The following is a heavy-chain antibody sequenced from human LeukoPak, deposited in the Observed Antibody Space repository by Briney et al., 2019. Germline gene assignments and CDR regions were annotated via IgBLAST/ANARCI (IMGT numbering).Heavy chain of an antibody. V-gene: IGHV3-21*01. J-gene: IGHJ4*02. CDR3: AIRDGGHFDY. CDR1: GFTFSSYS. Sequence: GGSLRLSCAASGFTFSSYSMNWVRQAPGKGLEWVSSISSSSSYIYYADSVKGRFTISRDNSKNTLYLQMNSLRAEDTAVYYCAIRDGGHFDYWGQGTLVTVSS. D-gene: IGHD3-16*01. CDR2: ISSSSSYI.